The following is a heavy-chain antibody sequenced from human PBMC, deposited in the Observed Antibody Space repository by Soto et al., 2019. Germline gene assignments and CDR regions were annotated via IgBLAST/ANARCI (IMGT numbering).Heavy chain of an antibody. CDR2: IYHSGNT. V-gene: IGHV4-30-2*01. D-gene: IGHD6-19*01. CDR1: GGSISSGGYS. Sequence: QLQLQESGSGLVKPSQTLSLTCTGSGGSISSGGYSWSWIRQPPGKGLEWIGYIYHSGNTYYNPSLKSRVTISVDRSKNQFSLKLSSVTAAATAVYYCDRAGGLGAVAADYWGQGTLVPVSS. CDR3: DRAGGLGAVAADY. J-gene: IGHJ4*02.